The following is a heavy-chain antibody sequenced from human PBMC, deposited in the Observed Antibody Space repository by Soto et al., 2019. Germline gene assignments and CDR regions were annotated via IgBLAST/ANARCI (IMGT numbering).Heavy chain of an antibody. V-gene: IGHV3-30-3*01. CDR1: GFTFSSYA. CDR3: ARDGIAAAFGWFDP. D-gene: IGHD6-13*01. CDR2: ISYDGSNK. Sequence: GRSLRLSCAASGFTFSSYAMHWVRQAPGKGLEWVAVISYDGSNKYYADSVKGRFTISRDNSKNTLYLQMNSLRAEDTAVYYCARDGIAAAFGWFDPWGQGTLVTVSS. J-gene: IGHJ5*02.